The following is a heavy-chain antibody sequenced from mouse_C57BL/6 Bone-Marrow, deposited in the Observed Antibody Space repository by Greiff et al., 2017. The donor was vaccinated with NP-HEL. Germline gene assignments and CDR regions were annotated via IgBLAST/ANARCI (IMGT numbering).Heavy chain of an antibody. D-gene: IGHD4-1*01. CDR1: GFSLTSYG. Sequence: VKLMESGPGLVQPSQSLSITCTVSGFSLTSYGVHWVRQSPGKGLEWLGVIWSGGSTDYNAAFISRLSISKDNSKSQVFFKMNSLQADDTAIYYCARANVFAYWGQGTLVTVSA. CDR2: IWSGGST. V-gene: IGHV2-2*01. J-gene: IGHJ3*01. CDR3: ARANVFAY.